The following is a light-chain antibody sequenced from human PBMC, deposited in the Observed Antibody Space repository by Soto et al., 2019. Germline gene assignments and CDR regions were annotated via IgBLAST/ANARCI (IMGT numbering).Light chain of an antibody. Sequence: QSVLTQPASVSGSPGQSITISCTGTSRDVGGYNYVSWYQQHPDRAPKVMIYEVSNRPSGVSNRFSGSKSGNTASMTISGLQAEDEADYYCSSFTSSSPLVVCGAGTKVTVL. V-gene: IGLV2-14*01. CDR1: SRDVGGYNY. CDR2: EVS. J-gene: IGLJ1*01. CDR3: SSFTSSSPLVV.